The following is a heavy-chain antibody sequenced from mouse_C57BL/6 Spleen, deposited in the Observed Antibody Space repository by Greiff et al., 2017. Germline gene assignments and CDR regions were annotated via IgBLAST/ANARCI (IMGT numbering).Heavy chain of an antibody. Sequence: VKLQQPGAELVKPGASVKLSCKASGYTFTSYWMHWVKQRPGQGLEWIGMIHPNSGSTNYNEKFKSKATLTVDKSSSTAYMQLSSLTSEDSAVYYCARSRGTGTPFAYWGQGTLVTVSA. CDR1: GYTFTSYW. V-gene: IGHV1-64*01. J-gene: IGHJ3*01. D-gene: IGHD4-1*01. CDR2: IHPNSGST. CDR3: ARSRGTGTPFAY.